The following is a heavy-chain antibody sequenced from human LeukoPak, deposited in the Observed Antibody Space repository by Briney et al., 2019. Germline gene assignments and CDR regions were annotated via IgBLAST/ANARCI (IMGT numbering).Heavy chain of an antibody. CDR1: GGSISSSSYY. CDR2: IYYSGST. J-gene: IGHJ6*02. Sequence: SETLSLTCTVSGGSISSSSYYCGWIRQPPGKGLEWIGSIYYSGSTYYNPSLKSRVTISVDTSKNQFSLKLSSVTAADTAVYYCARRDDYHYYYGMDVWGQGTTVTVSS. CDR3: ARRDDYHYYYGMDV. V-gene: IGHV4-39*01.